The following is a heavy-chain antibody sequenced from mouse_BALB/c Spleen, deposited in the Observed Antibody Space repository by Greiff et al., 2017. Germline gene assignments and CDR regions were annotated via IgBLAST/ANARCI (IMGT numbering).Heavy chain of an antibody. V-gene: IGHV1-9*01. CDR1: GYTFSSYW. J-gene: IGHJ2*01. D-gene: IGHD2-3*01. CDR2: ILPGSGST. CDR3: ARFDGYFSFFDY. Sequence: VQRVESGAELMKPGASVKISCKATGYTFSSYWIEWVKQRPGHGLEWIGEILPGSGSTNYNEKFKGKATFTADTSSNTAYMQLSSLTSEDSAVYYCARFDGYFSFFDYWGQGTTRTVSS.